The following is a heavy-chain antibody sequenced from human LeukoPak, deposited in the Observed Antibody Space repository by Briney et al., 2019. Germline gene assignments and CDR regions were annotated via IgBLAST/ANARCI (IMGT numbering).Heavy chain of an antibody. Sequence: SETLSLSCKVSGVSITSTNYYWTWIRQHPEKGPEWIGHVHHSGRIYYSPSLTSRATISVDASGNQFSLRLSSLTAADTAVYYCSGGNDDSKIRHWGQGTLVIVSS. V-gene: IGHV4-31*03. CDR2: VHHSGRI. D-gene: IGHD3-22*01. J-gene: IGHJ1*01. CDR1: GVSITSTNYY. CDR3: SGGNDDSKIRH.